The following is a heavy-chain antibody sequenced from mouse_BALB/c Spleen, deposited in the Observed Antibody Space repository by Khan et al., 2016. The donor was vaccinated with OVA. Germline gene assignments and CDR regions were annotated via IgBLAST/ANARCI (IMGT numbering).Heavy chain of an antibody. D-gene: IGHD2-10*01. CDR3: TRPSYYGKAWFTY. Sequence: EVMLVESGGGLVKPGGSLKLSCEVSGFAFNSYDMSWVRQTPEKRLEWVATFSSTGTYTYYPDCVKGRFTISRDPARNTLYLPMSSLRSEDPALYYATRPSYYGKAWFTYWGQGTLVTVSA. J-gene: IGHJ3*01. CDR1: GFAFNSYD. V-gene: IGHV5-9*02. CDR2: FSSTGTYT.